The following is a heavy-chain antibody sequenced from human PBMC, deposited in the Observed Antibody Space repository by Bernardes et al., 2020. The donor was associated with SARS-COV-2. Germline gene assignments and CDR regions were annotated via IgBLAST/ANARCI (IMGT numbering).Heavy chain of an antibody. V-gene: IGHV4-34*01. CDR1: GGSFSGYY. CDR2: INHSGST. J-gene: IGHJ6*03. Sequence: SETLSLTCAVYGGSFSGYYWSWIRQPPGKGLEWIGEINHSGSTNYNPSLKSRVTISVDTSKNQFSLKLSSVTAADTAVYYCARGCWYSSSKDYYYYYMDVWGKGTTVTVSS. CDR3: ARGCWYSSSKDYYYYYMDV. D-gene: IGHD6-6*01.